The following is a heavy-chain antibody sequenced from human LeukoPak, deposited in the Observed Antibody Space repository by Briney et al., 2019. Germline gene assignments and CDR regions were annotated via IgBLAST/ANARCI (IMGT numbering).Heavy chain of an antibody. V-gene: IGHV4-4*07. CDR1: GGSIGTYY. J-gene: IGHJ4*02. Sequence: SETLSLTCTVSGGSIGTYYWSWIRQAAGKGLEWIGRIHSSGSTHFNPSLKSRITMSVDSSKNQFSLKLTSVTAADPAVYYCARHSPGGGGATYFNYWGQGTLVTVSS. D-gene: IGHD1-26*01. CDR3: ARHSPGGGGATYFNY. CDR2: IHSSGST.